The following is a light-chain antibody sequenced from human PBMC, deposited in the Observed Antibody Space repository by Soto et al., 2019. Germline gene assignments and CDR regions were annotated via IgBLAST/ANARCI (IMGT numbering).Light chain of an antibody. Sequence: DVAMTQSPVTLPVTLGQPASFSCRSTQSLVYSDGFTYLNWFQQRPGQSPRSLISKVSNRYSGVPDRFIGSGSGTEFTLTISRVEAEDIGVYYCMQGKPWPWTFGQGTNVEIK. CDR3: MQGKPWPWT. J-gene: IGKJ1*01. CDR1: QSLVYSDGFTY. CDR2: KVS. V-gene: IGKV2-30*01.